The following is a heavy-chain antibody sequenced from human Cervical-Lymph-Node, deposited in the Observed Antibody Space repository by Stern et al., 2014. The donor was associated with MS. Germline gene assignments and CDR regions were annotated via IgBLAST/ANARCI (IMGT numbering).Heavy chain of an antibody. Sequence: QEQLVESGSELKKPGASVKLSCKASGYTFTNNAINWVRQAHGQGLEWMGWINTNTRNPTYAQDFTVRFVFSLDTSVSTAYLQINSLKTEDTAVYYCARVARSAYHIDYWGQGTLVTVS. CDR1: GYTFTNNA. D-gene: IGHD3-16*01. CDR2: INTNTRNP. J-gene: IGHJ4*02. V-gene: IGHV7-4-1*02. CDR3: ARVARSAYHIDY.